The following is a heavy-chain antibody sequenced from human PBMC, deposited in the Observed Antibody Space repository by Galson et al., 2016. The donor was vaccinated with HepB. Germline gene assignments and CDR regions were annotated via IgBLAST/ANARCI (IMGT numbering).Heavy chain of an antibody. CDR1: GLTFSSYG. CDR2: ISYDGSSK. D-gene: IGHD2-2*01. CDR3: AKDGRLNCSSANCNGPFHY. Sequence: SLRLSCAASGLTFSSYGLPWVRQAPGQGLEWVAFISYDGSSKRYAESVKGRFTISRDNSKKTLYLQMNSLRAEDTAVYYCAKDGRLNCSSANCNGPFHYWGQGTLVTVSS. V-gene: IGHV3-30*18. J-gene: IGHJ4*02.